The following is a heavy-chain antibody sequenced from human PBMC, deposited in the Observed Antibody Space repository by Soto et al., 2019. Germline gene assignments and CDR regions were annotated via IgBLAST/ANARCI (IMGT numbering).Heavy chain of an antibody. J-gene: IGHJ4*02. CDR2: ISGSGGST. CDR3: ARQRDGREGDY. D-gene: IGHD1-26*01. CDR1: GFTFSSYA. V-gene: IGHV3-23*01. Sequence: EVQLLESGGGLVQPGGSLRLSCAASGFTFSSYAMSWVRQAPGKGLEWVSAISGSGGSTYHADSVKGRFTISRDNSENTLYLQMNSLRAEDTAIYYCARQRDGREGDYWGQGTLVTVSS.